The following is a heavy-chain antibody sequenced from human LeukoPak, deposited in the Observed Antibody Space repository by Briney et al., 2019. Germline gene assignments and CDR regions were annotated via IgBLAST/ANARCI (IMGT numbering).Heavy chain of an antibody. CDR2: IRYDGNDK. J-gene: IGHJ6*03. Sequence: GGSLRLSCAASGFTFTNYGMHWVRQAPGNGLEWVAFIRYDGNDKYYADSVKGRFTISRDNSKNTLYLQMNSLRAEGTAVYYCARDGQEKYYYYYYMDVWGKGTTVTVSS. V-gene: IGHV3-30*02. CDR1: GFTFTNYG. CDR3: ARDGQEKYYYYYYMDV.